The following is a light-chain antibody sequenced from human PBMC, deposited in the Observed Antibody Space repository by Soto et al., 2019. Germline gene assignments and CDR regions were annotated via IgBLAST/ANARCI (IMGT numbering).Light chain of an antibody. Sequence: EFVLTQSPGTLSLSPGERATLSCRASQTVRNNYLAWYQQKPGQAPRLLSYDASSRATGIPDRFSGGGSGTDFTLTISRLEPEDFAVYYCHQFSGYPLTFGGGTKVDIK. CDR1: QTVRNNY. J-gene: IGKJ4*01. CDR2: DAS. CDR3: HQFSGYPLT. V-gene: IGKV3-20*01.